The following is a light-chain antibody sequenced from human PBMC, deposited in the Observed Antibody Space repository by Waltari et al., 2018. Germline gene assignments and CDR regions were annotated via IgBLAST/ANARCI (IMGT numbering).Light chain of an antibody. Sequence: SYELTQPPSMSVSPGQTATITCTGDTLGDKYASWYQQKPGQSPVLVIHQDTKRPSGIPERCPGSNSGNTATLTITGTQAMDEADYYCQAWDSSTRYVFGAGTKVTVL. V-gene: IGLV3-1*01. CDR2: QDT. CDR1: TLGDKY. CDR3: QAWDSSTRYV. J-gene: IGLJ1*01.